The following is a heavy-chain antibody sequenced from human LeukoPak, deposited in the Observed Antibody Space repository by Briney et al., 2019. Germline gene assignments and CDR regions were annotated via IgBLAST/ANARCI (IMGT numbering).Heavy chain of an antibody. CDR3: ARIRRFGELFDNFDY. CDR1: GGSFSGYY. CDR2: INHSGST. D-gene: IGHD3-10*01. V-gene: IGHV4-34*01. J-gene: IGHJ4*02. Sequence: SETLSLTCAVYGGSFSGYYCSWIRQPPGKGLEWIGEINHSGSTNYNPSLKSRVTISVDTSKNQFSLKLSSVTAADTAVYYCARIRRFGELFDNFDYWGQGTLVTVSS.